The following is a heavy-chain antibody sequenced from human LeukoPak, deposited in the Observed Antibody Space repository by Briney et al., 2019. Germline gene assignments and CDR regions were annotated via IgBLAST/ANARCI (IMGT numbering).Heavy chain of an antibody. CDR1: GYTFTNYL. CDR3: VREESGGYFDY. J-gene: IGHJ4*02. D-gene: IGHD2-8*02. V-gene: IGHV1-46*01. Sequence: ASVKVSCKASGYTFTNYLLHWVRQAPGQGLEWVGRITPSVDTTNYAQKFRDRVTMTRDTSTSTVYMELSSLRSEDTAVYHCVREESGGYFDYWGQGTLVSVSS. CDR2: ITPSVDTT.